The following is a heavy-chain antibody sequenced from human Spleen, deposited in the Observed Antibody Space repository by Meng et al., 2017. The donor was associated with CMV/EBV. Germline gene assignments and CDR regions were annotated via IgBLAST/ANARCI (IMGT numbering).Heavy chain of an antibody. V-gene: IGHV3-30*14. CDR3: AREGYLHHDMDV. J-gene: IGHJ6*02. CDR2: MSDDGSDK. Sequence: GESLKISCVASGFTFSDYAIHWVRQAPGKGLEWVAFMSDDGSDKYFAASVKGRFTISRDTSKNTLYLQMNSLRVEDTAVYYCAREGYLHHDMDVWGQGTTVTVSS. CDR1: GFTFSDYA. D-gene: IGHD1-1*01.